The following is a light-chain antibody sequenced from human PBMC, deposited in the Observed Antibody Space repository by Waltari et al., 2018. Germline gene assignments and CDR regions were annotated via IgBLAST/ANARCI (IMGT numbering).Light chain of an antibody. CDR2: DVT. J-gene: IGLJ3*02. CDR3: FSYRRSSTWV. V-gene: IGLV2-14*03. Sequence: QSALTQPASVSGSPGQSITISCTGTSSDVGGYDYVSWYQQHPGKAPKLLIHDVTKRPSGVSNRFSGSKSANTASLTISGLQAEDEADYYCFSYRRSSTWVFGEGTKLTVL. CDR1: SSDVGGYDY.